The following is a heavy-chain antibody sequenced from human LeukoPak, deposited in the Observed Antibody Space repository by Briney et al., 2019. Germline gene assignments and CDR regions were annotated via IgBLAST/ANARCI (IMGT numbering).Heavy chain of an antibody. V-gene: IGHV1-69*02. CDR1: GGTFSSYT. J-gene: IGHJ6*03. D-gene: IGHD2-15*01. Sequence: ASVKVSCKASGGTFSSYTISWVRRAPGQGLEWMGRIIPILGIANYAQKFQGRVTITADKSTSTAYMELSSLRSEDTAVYYCARGICSGGSCYSRYYYYMDVWGKGTTVTVSS. CDR2: IIPILGIA. CDR3: ARGICSGGSCYSRYYYYMDV.